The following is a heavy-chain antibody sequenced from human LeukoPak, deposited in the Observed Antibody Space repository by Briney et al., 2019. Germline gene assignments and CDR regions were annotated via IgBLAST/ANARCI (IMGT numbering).Heavy chain of an antibody. Sequence: PSETLSLTCAVSGGSISSSYLWSWVRQPPGKGLKWIGEINHSGSTNYNPSLKSRVTISVDTSKNQFSLKLSSVTAADTAVYYCARGHFKDIVVVPAAAYYYGMDVWGQGTTVTVSS. CDR2: INHSGST. J-gene: IGHJ6*02. D-gene: IGHD2-2*01. V-gene: IGHV4-4*02. CDR1: GGSISSSYL. CDR3: ARGHFKDIVVVPAAAYYYGMDV.